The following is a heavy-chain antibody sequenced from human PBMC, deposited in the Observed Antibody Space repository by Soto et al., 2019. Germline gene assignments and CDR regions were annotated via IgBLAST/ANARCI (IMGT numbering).Heavy chain of an antibody. J-gene: IGHJ6*01. CDR2: VSGRGGSK. V-gene: IGHV3-23*01. CDR3: AKDSTVTTFLYFYYYGFDL. D-gene: IGHD4-17*01. Sequence: VQLLESGGGLVQPGGSLRLACTASGFTFNHYAMTWVRQAPGRGLEWVASVSGRGGSKKYADSVKGRFIISRDNSNRTLYLQMDSLGGEDTAVYYCAKDSTVTTFLYFYYYGFDLWGQGTTVTVSS. CDR1: GFTFNHYA.